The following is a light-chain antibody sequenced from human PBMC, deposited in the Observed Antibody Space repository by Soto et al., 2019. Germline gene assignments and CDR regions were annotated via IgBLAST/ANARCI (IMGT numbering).Light chain of an antibody. J-gene: IGKJ1*01. V-gene: IGKV3-11*01. CDR2: DAY. Sequence: ELVLTQSPATMSLSKGGRDTLSCSASQSVSLSLAWYQKKPGQAHRLIIYDAYKRASGIPARFSGSGSGTDFTLTITSLEPEDLAVYDGQQRTTWPTWTFFPGTKVDIK. CDR1: QSVSLS. CDR3: QQRTTWPTWT.